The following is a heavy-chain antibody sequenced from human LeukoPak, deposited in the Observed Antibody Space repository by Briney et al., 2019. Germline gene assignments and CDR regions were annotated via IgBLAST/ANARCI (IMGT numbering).Heavy chain of an antibody. CDR2: ISGSGGST. D-gene: IGHD4-11*01. CDR3: ARPVPDYTRFDY. CDR1: GFTFSSYA. J-gene: IGHJ4*02. V-gene: IGHV3-23*01. Sequence: PGGSLRLSCAASGFTFSSYAMSWIRQAPGKGLEWVSAISGSGGSTYYADSVKGRFTISTDNSRNTVFLQMNSLRADDTALYYCARPVPDYTRFDYWGQGALVTVSS.